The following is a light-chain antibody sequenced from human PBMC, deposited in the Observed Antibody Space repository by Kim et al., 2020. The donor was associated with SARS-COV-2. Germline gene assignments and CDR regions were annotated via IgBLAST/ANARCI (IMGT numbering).Light chain of an antibody. CDR3: NSRDSNDNVV. CDR2: GKN. Sequence: SSELTQDPAVSVALGQTVRITCQGDSLRSYHATWYQQKPGQAPILVIYGKNNRPSGIPDRFSGSSSGNTASLTITGTQAGDEADYYCNSRDSNDNVVFCG. CDR1: SLRSYH. J-gene: IGLJ2*01. V-gene: IGLV3-19*01.